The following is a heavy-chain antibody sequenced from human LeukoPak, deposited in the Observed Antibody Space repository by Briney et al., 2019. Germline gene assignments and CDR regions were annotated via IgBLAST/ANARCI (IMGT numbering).Heavy chain of an antibody. CDR3: ARLGYCSSTSCYTRRLLKIPDYNYYGMDV. V-gene: IGHV3-23*01. Sequence: GGSLRLSCAASKFAFSSYAMSWVRQAPGKGLEWVSAISGGGGNTYYADSVKGRFTISRDNSKNTLYLQMNSLRAEDTAVYYCARLGYCSSTSCYTRRLLKIPDYNYYGMDVWGQGTTVTVSS. CDR2: ISGGGGNT. CDR1: KFAFSSYA. D-gene: IGHD2-2*02. J-gene: IGHJ6*02.